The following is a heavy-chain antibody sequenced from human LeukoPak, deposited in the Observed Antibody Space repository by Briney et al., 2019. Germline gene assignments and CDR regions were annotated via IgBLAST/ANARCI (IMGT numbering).Heavy chain of an antibody. CDR1: GFTFSIFA. V-gene: IGHV3-23*01. D-gene: IGHD2-2*01. CDR2: IVAGGEST. CDR3: AKGLVVVATAMKTPPNWFDP. Sequence: GGPLRLSCVASGFTFSIFAMTWVRQAPGKGLEWVSVIVAGGESTYYADSVKGRFTIYRDNSKNTLYLQMNRLRAEDTAVYYCAKGLVVVATAMKTPPNWFDPWGQGTLVTVSS. J-gene: IGHJ5*02.